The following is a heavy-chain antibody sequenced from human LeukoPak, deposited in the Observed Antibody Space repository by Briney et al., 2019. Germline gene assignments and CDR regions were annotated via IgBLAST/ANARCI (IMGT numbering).Heavy chain of an antibody. D-gene: IGHD2-2*01. J-gene: IGHJ4*02. CDR3: ARPSVLGPDTDY. CDR2: IEQDGSEK. Sequence: GGSLRLSCAVSGFTFSNYWMSWVRQTPGKGLEWVASIEQDGSEKYYVESVEGRFTISRDNAKNSLYLQMNNLRADNTAVYYCARPSVLGPDTDYWGRGTLVTVSS. CDR1: GFTFSNYW. V-gene: IGHV3-7*01.